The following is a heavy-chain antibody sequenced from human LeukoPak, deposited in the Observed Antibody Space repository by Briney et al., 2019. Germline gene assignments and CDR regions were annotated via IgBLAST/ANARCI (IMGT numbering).Heavy chain of an antibody. D-gene: IGHD6-19*01. V-gene: IGHV4-59*01. J-gene: IGHJ4*02. CDR3: ARHKSVTGPFDY. CDR1: GGSISSYY. Sequence: PSETLSLTCTVSGGSISSYYWSWIRQPPGKGLEWIGYIYYTGSTNYNPSLKSRVTISVDTSKNQFSLKLNSVTAADTAVYYCARHKSVTGPFDYWGQGTLVTVSS. CDR2: IYYTGST.